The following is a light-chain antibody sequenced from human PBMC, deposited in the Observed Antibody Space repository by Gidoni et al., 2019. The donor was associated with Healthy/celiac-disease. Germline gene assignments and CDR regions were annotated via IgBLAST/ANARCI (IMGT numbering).Light chain of an antibody. Sequence: EIVLTQSPATLALSPGERATLSCRASQSVSSYLACYQQKPGQAPRLLIYDASTRATGIPARFSGSGSGTDFPLTISSLEPEDFAVYYCQQRSNWPWTFGQGTKVEIK. CDR2: DAS. J-gene: IGKJ1*01. V-gene: IGKV3-11*01. CDR1: QSVSSY. CDR3: QQRSNWPWT.